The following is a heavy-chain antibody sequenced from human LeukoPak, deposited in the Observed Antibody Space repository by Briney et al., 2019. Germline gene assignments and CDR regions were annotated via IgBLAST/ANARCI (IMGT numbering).Heavy chain of an antibody. CDR3: ARALRYSSGWYNLGDYFDY. V-gene: IGHV1-18*01. CDR2: ISAYNGNT. J-gene: IGHJ4*02. CDR1: GGTFSSYA. Sequence: ASVKVSCKASGGTFSSYAISWVRQAPGQGLEWMGWISAYNGNTNYAQKLQGRVTMTTDTSTSTAYMELRSLRSDDTAVYYCARALRYSSGWYNLGDYFDYWGQGTLVTVSS. D-gene: IGHD6-19*01.